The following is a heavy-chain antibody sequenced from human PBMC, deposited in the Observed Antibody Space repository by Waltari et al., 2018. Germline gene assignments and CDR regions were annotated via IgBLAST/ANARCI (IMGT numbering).Heavy chain of an antibody. D-gene: IGHD5-12*01. V-gene: IGHV4-39*01. CDR2: IYYSGSN. Sequence: WGWIRQSQGKGVGWVGSIYYSGSNYHNATIKSRVTISGDTYKNQFSMKLSSVTAADTAVYYWARHWKKSGYRFDPWGQGTLVTVAS. CDR3: ARHWKKSGYRFDP. J-gene: IGHJ5*02.